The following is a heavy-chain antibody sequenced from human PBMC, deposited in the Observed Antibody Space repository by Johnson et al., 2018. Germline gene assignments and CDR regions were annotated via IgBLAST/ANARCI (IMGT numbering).Heavy chain of an antibody. V-gene: IGHV3-23*04. Sequence: EVQLVESGGGLVQXGGSLRLSCAASGFTFNTYAMSWVRPAPGKGLECVSGISGSGGSTHYADSVKGRFPISRDNSKNTLFLQMNSLRAEDTALYFCAKDGKRGGLYYYYFYMDVWGKGTTVTVSS. CDR1: GFTFNTYA. CDR3: AKDGKRGGLYYYYFYMDV. J-gene: IGHJ6*03. D-gene: IGHD1-26*01. CDR2: ISGSGGST.